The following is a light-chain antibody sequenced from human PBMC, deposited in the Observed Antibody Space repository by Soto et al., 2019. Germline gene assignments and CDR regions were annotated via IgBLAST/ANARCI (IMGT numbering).Light chain of an antibody. J-gene: IGKJ5*01. Sequence: EIVLTQSPATLSLSPGERATLSCRASQSVSSYLAWYQQKPGQAPRLLIYDASNRATGIPARFSGIGSGTDFTLTISSLEPEDFAVYYCHQRSNWPSFGQGTRLEIK. CDR1: QSVSSY. CDR2: DAS. V-gene: IGKV3-11*01. CDR3: HQRSNWPS.